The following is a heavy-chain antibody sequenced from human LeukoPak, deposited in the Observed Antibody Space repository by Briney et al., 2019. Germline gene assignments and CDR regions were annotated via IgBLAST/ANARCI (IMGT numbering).Heavy chain of an antibody. D-gene: IGHD7-27*01. Sequence: GGSLRLSCAPPGFTFTNSAINWVRQAPGKGLEWGSAISGRGANTYYADSVKGRFTISRDNSKNTLYLQMSTLRDENTAVYYCAKPTAPHLGYAFDIWGQGTMVIVFS. CDR3: AKPTAPHLGYAFDI. J-gene: IGHJ3*02. V-gene: IGHV3-23*01. CDR2: ISGRGANT. CDR1: GFTFTNSA.